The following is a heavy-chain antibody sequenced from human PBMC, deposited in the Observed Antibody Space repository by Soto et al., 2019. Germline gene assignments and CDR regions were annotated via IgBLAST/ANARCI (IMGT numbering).Heavy chain of an antibody. CDR1: GDSVSSNSAA. V-gene: IGHV6-1*01. J-gene: IGHJ6*02. CDR3: ARGDSSSWHYYYYGMDV. D-gene: IGHD6-13*01. Sequence: SQTLSLTCAISGDSVSSNSAAWNWIRQSPSRGLEWLGRTYYRSKWYNDYAVSVKSRITINPDTSKNQFSLQLNSVTPEDTAVYYCARGDSSSWHYYYYGMDVWGQGTTVTVSS. CDR2: TYYRSKWYN.